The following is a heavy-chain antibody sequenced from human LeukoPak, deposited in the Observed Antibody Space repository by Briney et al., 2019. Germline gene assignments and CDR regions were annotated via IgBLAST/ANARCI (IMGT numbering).Heavy chain of an antibody. V-gene: IGHV3-23*01. CDR3: AKDDRWLQFCC. Sequence: GGSLRLSCVASGFTFSSHGMNWVRQAPAKGLEWFSGIIPSGHTTYYADSVRGRFTISRDNSRNTVYLQMNSLRAEDTAVYYCAKDDRWLQFCCWGQGTLVTVSA. CDR2: IIPSGHTT. CDR1: GFTFSSHG. J-gene: IGHJ4*02. D-gene: IGHD5-24*01.